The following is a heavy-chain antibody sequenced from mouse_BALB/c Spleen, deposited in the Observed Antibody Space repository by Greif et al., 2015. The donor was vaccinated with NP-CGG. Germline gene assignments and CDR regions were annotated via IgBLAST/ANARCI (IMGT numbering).Heavy chain of an antibody. CDR2: IDPANGNT. CDR1: GFNIKDTY. J-gene: IGHJ1*01. V-gene: IGHV14-3*02. Sequence: EVQLQQSGAELVKPGASVKLSCTASGFNIKDTYMRWVKQRPEQGLEWIGRIDPANGNTKYDPKFQGKATITADTSSNTAYLQLSSLTSEDTAVYCCARYGNCVYFDVWGAGTTVTVSS. CDR3: ARYGNCVYFDV. D-gene: IGHD2-1*01.